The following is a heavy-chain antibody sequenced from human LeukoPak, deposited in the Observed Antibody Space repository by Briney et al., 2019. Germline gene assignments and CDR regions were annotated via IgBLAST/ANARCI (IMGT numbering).Heavy chain of an antibody. V-gene: IGHV3-23*01. CDR1: GFTFGSYA. D-gene: IGHD2-2*01. CDR3: VKDQYLT. CDR2: ISGSGSST. Sequence: GGSLTLSCAASGFTFGSYAMSWVRQAPGKGLEWVSTISGSGSSTYYADSVKGRFTISRDNSKDTLYLQMGSLRAEDTAVYYCVKDQYLTWGQGTLVTVSS. J-gene: IGHJ5*02.